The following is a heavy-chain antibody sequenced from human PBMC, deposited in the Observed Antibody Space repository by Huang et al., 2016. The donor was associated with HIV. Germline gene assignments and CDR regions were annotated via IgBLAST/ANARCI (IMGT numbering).Heavy chain of an antibody. CDR3: ARARGFLYDSTGYYSRYYFDS. V-gene: IGHV1-8*03. CDR1: GFNFNNYD. D-gene: IGHD3-22*01. Sequence: QVQLVQSGAEVKKPGASVKVYCKASGFNFNNYDFNWVRQASGQGIEWMGWMTPKSGNTGYAQKFQGRVTITRNTSITTAYMELRSLRSEDTAVYYCARARGFLYDSTGYYSRYYFDSWGQGTLVTISS. J-gene: IGHJ4*02. CDR2: MTPKSGNT.